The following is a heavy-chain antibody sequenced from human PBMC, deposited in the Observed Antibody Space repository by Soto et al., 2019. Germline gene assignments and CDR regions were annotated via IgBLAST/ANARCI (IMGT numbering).Heavy chain of an antibody. J-gene: IGHJ4*02. Sequence: EVQLVESGGGLVQPGGSLRLSCAASGFTFSSYWMSWVRQAPGKGLEWVANIKQDGSDKYYMDSVKGRFTISRDNAKNSLYLQMNSLRAEDTAVSYCATAVRYCTNGVCKWGQGTLVTVSS. CDR1: GFTFSSYW. CDR2: IKQDGSDK. CDR3: ATAVRYCTNGVCK. V-gene: IGHV3-7*05. D-gene: IGHD2-8*01.